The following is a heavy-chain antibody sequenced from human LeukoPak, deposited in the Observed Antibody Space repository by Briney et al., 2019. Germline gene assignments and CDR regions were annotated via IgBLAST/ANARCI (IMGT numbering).Heavy chain of an antibody. CDR2: ISYDGRNK. D-gene: IGHD6-13*01. CDR3: ARDVEQQLLAYYYYYMDV. V-gene: IGHV3-30*04. J-gene: IGHJ6*03. Sequence: GGSLRLSCAASGFTFSSYAMHWVRQAPGKGLEWVAVISYDGRNKYYTDSVKGRFTISRDNAKNSLYLQMNSLRAEDTAVYYCARDVEQQLLAYYYYYMDVWGKGTTVTVSS. CDR1: GFTFSSYA.